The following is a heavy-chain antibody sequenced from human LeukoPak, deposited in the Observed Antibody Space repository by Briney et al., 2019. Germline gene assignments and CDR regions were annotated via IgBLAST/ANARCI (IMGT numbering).Heavy chain of an antibody. Sequence: GGSLRLSCAASGFTFSSYAMHWVRQAPGKGLEWVSYISSSSSTIYYADSVKGRFTISRDNAKNSLYLQMNSLRAEDTAVYYCARDRLGNDYWGQGTLVTVSS. V-gene: IGHV3-48*01. CDR3: ARDRLGNDY. D-gene: IGHD1-14*01. CDR1: GFTFSSYA. J-gene: IGHJ4*02. CDR2: ISSSSSTI.